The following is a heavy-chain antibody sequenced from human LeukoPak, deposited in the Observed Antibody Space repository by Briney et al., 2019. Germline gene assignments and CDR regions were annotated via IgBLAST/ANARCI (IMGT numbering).Heavy chain of an antibody. CDR2: INHSGST. V-gene: IGHV4-34*01. CDR1: GGSFSGYY. Sequence: SETLSLTCAVYGGSFSGYYWSWIRQPPGKGLEWIGEINHSGSTNYNPSLKSRVTISVDTSKNQFSLKLSSVTAADTAVYYCARAHHSSSTTEYWGQGTLVTVSS. J-gene: IGHJ4*02. CDR3: ARAHHSSSTTEY. D-gene: IGHD6-13*01.